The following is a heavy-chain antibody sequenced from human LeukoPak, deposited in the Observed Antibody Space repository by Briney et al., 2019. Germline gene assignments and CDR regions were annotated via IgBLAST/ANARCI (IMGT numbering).Heavy chain of an antibody. J-gene: IGHJ4*02. V-gene: IGHV1-69*01. Sequence: VASVTVSCKASGGTFSSYVISWVRQAPGQGLEWMGGIIPIFGTANYAQKFQGRVTITADESTSTAYMELSSLRSEDTAVYYCARVAAAGTRDDYWGQGTLVTVSS. CDR1: GGTFSSYV. D-gene: IGHD6-13*01. CDR3: ARVAAAGTRDDY. CDR2: IIPIFGTA.